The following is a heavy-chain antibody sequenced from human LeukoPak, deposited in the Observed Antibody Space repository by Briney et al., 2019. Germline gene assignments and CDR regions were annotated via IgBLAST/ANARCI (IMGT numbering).Heavy chain of an antibody. CDR1: GYTFTSYG. CDR2: ISAYNGNT. CDR3: ARDLSGSHETTFSDY. J-gene: IGHJ4*02. D-gene: IGHD1-26*01. Sequence: ASVKVSCKASGYTFTSYGISWVRQAPGQGLEWMGWISAYNGNTNYAQKLQGRVTMTTDTSTSTAYMELRSLRSDDTAVYYCARDLSGSHETTFSDYWGQGTLVTVSS. V-gene: IGHV1-18*01.